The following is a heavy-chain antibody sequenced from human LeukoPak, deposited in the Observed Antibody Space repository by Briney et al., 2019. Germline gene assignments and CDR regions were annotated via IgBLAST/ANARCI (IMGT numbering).Heavy chain of an antibody. CDR3: ARTKYNWNALDY. V-gene: IGHV4-34*01. CDR1: GGSFSGYY. Sequence: SETLSLTCAVYGGSFSGYYWSWIRQPPGKGLEWIGEINHSGSINYNPSLKSRVTISVDTSKNQFSLKLSSVTAADTAVYYCARTKYNWNALDYWGQGTLVTVSS. CDR2: INHSGSI. J-gene: IGHJ4*02. D-gene: IGHD1-1*01.